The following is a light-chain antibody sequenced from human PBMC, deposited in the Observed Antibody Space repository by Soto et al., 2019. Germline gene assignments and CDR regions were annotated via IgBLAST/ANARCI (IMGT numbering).Light chain of an antibody. CDR3: HQYYTTPVT. CDR1: ETVLHGSNY. Sequence: DIVMTQSPDSLAVSLGERATINCKSSETVLHGSNYLAWYQQKPGQPPKLLIYWASTRESGVPDRFSGSGSGTDFTLTISSLQAEDVAVYYCHQYYTTPVTFGQGTKVEI. V-gene: IGKV4-1*01. J-gene: IGKJ1*01. CDR2: WAS.